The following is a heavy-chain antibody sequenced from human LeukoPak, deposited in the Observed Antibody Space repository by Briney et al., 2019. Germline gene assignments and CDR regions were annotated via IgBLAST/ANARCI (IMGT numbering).Heavy chain of an antibody. CDR2: IYYSGST. CDR1: GGSISSYY. D-gene: IGHD6-13*01. V-gene: IGHV4-59*01. Sequence: SETLSLTCTVYGGSISSYYWSWIRQPPGKGLEWIGYIYYSGSTNYNPSLKSRVTISVDTSKNQFSLKLSSVTAADTAVYYCARDTLAAAGNFGVVYYYGMDVWGQGTTVTVSS. J-gene: IGHJ6*02. CDR3: ARDTLAAAGNFGVVYYYGMDV.